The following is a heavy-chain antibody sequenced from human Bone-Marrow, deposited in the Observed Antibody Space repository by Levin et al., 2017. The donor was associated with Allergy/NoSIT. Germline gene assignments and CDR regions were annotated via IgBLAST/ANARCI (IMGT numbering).Heavy chain of an antibody. V-gene: IGHV3-15*07. CDR1: GFTFTNAW. CDR2: IKTKAEGGTT. J-gene: IGHJ4*02. Sequence: GESLKISCAASGFTFTNAWMNWVRQAPGKGLEWVGRIKTKAEGGTTDYAAPVKGRFIISRDDSKNTVFLQMNSLETEDTAVYYCSLQYFDYWGQGSLVAVSS. CDR3: SLQYFDY. D-gene: IGHD4-11*01.